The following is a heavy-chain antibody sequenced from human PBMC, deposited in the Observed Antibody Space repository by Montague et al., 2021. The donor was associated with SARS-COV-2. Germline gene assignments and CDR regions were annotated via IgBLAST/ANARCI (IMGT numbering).Heavy chain of an antibody. CDR3: ARGWGGTYSDDAFDI. V-gene: IGHV4-30-2*01. J-gene: IGHJ3*02. D-gene: IGHD1-26*01. CDR2: FYHSGSI. Sequence: TLSLTCSVSGGSIRSGGYSWSWIRQPPGKGLEWIGYFYHSGSIYYNPSLKSRVTILVDRSKNHFSLKLTSVTAADTAVYYCARGWGGTYSDDAFDIWGQGTMVTVSS. CDR1: GGSIRSGGYS.